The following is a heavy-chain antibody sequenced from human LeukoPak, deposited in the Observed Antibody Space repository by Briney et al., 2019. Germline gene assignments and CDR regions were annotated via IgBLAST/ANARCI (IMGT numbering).Heavy chain of an antibody. CDR1: GYTSTTYA. CDR3: ARGGCNSKKSPFDY. Sequence: ASLKASCKPSGYTSTTYATNGVSEATGRGLEWMVWMNPNTGDTGYAQKFQGRINITRATSVGTAYVEPRSLRSEDTAVNICARGGCNSKKSPFDYWGQGALVTVSS. CDR2: MNPNTGDT. J-gene: IGHJ4*02. D-gene: IGHD4-23*01. V-gene: IGHV1-8*01.